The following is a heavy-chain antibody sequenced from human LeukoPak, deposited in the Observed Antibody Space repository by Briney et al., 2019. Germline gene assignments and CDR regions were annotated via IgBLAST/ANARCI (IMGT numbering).Heavy chain of an antibody. CDR2: IYPGDSDT. Sequence: RGESLKISCKGSGYSITSYWIGWVRQMPGKSLEWMGIIYPGDSDTRYSPSFQSHVTISADNNISTAYLQWSSLKASDTSMYYCARPSYGYYYFDYWGQGTLVTVFS. D-gene: IGHD4-17*01. V-gene: IGHV5-51*01. CDR1: GYSITSYW. J-gene: IGHJ4*02. CDR3: ARPSYGYYYFDY.